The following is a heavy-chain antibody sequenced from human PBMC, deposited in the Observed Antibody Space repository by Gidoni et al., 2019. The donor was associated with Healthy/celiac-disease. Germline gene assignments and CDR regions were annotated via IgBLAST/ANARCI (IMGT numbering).Heavy chain of an antibody. CDR3: AKTGPVTTLAFDV. J-gene: IGHJ3*01. D-gene: IGHD4-17*01. CDR2: IYYSGST. CDR1: GGSISSGDYY. Sequence: QVQLQESGPGLVKPSQTLSLTCTVSGGSISSGDYYWSWIRQPPGQGLEWIGYIYYSGSTYDNPSLKSRVTISVDTSKNQFSLKLSSVTAADTAVYYCAKTGPVTTLAFDVWGQGTMVTVSS. V-gene: IGHV4-30-4*01.